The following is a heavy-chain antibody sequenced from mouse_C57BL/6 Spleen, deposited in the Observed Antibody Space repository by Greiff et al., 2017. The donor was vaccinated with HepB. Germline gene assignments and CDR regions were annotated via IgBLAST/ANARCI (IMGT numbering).Heavy chain of an antibody. Sequence: ESGSGLVKPSQSLSLTCSVTGYSITSGYYWNCIRQFPGNKLELMGAISYDGSNNYNPSLKNRISITRDTSKNQFFLKLNSVTTEDTATYYCAIYGSSLYWYFDVWGTGTTVTVSS. D-gene: IGHD1-1*01. V-gene: IGHV3-6*01. CDR1: GYSITSGYY. CDR2: ISYDGSN. CDR3: AIYGSSLYWYFDV. J-gene: IGHJ1*03.